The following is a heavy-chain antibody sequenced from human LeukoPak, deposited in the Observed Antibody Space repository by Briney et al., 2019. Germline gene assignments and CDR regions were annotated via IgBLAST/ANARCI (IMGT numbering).Heavy chain of an antibody. Sequence: GGSLRLSRAASGFTFSSYSMNWVRQAPGTGLEWVSSISSSSSYIYYADSVKGRFTISRDNAKNSLYLQMNSLRAEDTAVYYCARTYYPNFYYYGMDVWGKGATVTVSS. CDR2: ISSSSSYI. CDR3: ARTYYPNFYYYGMDV. D-gene: IGHD3-10*01. V-gene: IGHV3-21*01. CDR1: GFTFSSYS. J-gene: IGHJ6*04.